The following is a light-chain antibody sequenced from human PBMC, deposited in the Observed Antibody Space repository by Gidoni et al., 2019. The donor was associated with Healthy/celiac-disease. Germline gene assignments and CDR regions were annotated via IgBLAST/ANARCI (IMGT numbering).Light chain of an antibody. V-gene: IGLV2-14*03. CDR2: DVS. CDR1: TSDVGGYNY. Sequence: SALPQPPSSSGFPGQTMTIFCTGTTSDVGGYNYFSSYQQHPGKALKLNIYDVSNRPSGVSKRFSGSKSSNTASLTMSEVQDEDEADCYCSSYTSNSTRLFGGGTKLTVL. J-gene: IGLJ2*01. CDR3: SSYTSNSTRL.